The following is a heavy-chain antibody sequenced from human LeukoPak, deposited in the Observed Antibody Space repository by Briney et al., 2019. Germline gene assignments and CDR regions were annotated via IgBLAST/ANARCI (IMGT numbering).Heavy chain of an antibody. V-gene: IGHV1-8*01. CDR3: ARSVGHPTVTFYHYYYYGMDV. Sequence: ASVKVSCKASGYTFTSYDISWVRQATGQGLEWMGRMNPNSGNTGYAQKFQGRVTMTRNTSISTAYMELSSLRSEDTAVYYCARSVGHPTVTFYHYYYYGMDVWGQGTTVTVSS. D-gene: IGHD4-17*01. J-gene: IGHJ6*02. CDR2: MNPNSGNT. CDR1: GYTFTSYD.